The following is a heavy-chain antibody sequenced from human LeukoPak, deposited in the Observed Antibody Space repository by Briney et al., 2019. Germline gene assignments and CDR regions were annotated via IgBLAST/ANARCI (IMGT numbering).Heavy chain of an antibody. J-gene: IGHJ6*03. CDR1: GFTFSSYW. D-gene: IGHD6-13*01. V-gene: IGHV3-7*01. Sequence: PGGSLRLSCAASGFTFSSYWMSWVRQAPGKGLEWVANIKQDGSEKYYVDSVKGRFTISRDNAKNSLYLQMNSLRAEDTAVYYCARDQVTGYSNSWDYYYYMDVWGKGTTVTVSS. CDR2: IKQDGSEK. CDR3: ARDQVTGYSNSWDYYYYMDV.